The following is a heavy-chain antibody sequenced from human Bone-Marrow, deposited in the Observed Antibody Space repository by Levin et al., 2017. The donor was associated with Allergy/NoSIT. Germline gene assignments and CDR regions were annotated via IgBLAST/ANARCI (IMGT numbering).Heavy chain of an antibody. CDR1: GGSLNTYY. J-gene: IGHJ4*02. Sequence: SETLSLTCTVSGGSLNTYYCTWIRQAPGKGLEWIGHIYHTGSTTYNPSLKSRVTMSVDTSKHQFSLKLRSVAAADTAIYYCARQEDSGYDSLGFDSWGQGTLVTVSS. V-gene: IGHV4-59*08. CDR3: ARQEDSGYDSLGFDS. CDR2: IYHTGST. D-gene: IGHD5-12*01.